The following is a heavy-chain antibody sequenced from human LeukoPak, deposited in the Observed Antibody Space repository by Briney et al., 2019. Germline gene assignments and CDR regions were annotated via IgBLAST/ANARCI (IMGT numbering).Heavy chain of an antibody. V-gene: IGHV3-15*01. CDR3: TTVGSSWGFDY. CDR2: IKSKRDGCTI. D-gene: IGHD6-13*01. Sequence: GGSLRLSCAASGFTFSNAWMTWVRQAPGKGMEWVGRIKSKRDGCTIDYAGPVKGRFTISRDDSKDTLYLQMNSLKTEDTAVYYCTTVGSSWGFDYWGQGTLVTVSS. J-gene: IGHJ4*02. CDR1: GFTFSNAW.